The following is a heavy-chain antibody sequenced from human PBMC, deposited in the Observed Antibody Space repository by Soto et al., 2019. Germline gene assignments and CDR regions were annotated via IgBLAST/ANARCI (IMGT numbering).Heavy chain of an antibody. V-gene: IGHV4-59*01. Sequence: QVQLQESGPGLVKPSETLSLTCTVSGGSISSYYWSWIRQPPGKGLEWIGFIFYSGSTSYNPSLKSRVTISRDTAVNQFSLKLSSVTAADTAVYYCASMIGDPVLSFDSWGQGTLVAVSS. J-gene: IGHJ4*02. CDR2: IFYSGST. CDR1: GGSISSYY. CDR3: ASMIGDPVLSFDS. D-gene: IGHD3-10*02.